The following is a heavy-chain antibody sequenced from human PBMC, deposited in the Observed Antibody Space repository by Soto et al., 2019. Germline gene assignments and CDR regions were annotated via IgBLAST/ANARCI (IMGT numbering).Heavy chain of an antibody. D-gene: IGHD3-22*01. CDR1: GYTFTGYY. Sequence: QVQLGQSGAEVKKPGASVKVSCKASGYTFTGYYMHWVRQAPGQGLEWMGWINPNSGGTNYAQKFQGRVTMTRDTSISTACMELSRLRSDDTAVYYCARVMYYYDSSGYFDAFDIWGQGTMVTVSS. CDR2: INPNSGGT. CDR3: ARVMYYYDSSGYFDAFDI. V-gene: IGHV1-2*02. J-gene: IGHJ3*02.